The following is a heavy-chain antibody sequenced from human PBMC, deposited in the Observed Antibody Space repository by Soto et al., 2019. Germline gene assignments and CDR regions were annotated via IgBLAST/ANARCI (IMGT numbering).Heavy chain of an antibody. CDR2: INPSVGST. V-gene: IGHV1-46*01. CDR1: GYTFTIYY. CDR3: ARAGYGMDV. J-gene: IGHJ6*02. Sequence: ASVNVSCKASGYTFTIYYMHWVREAPGQGLEWMGIINPSVGSTSYAQKFQGRVTMTRDTSTNTVYMELSSLRSEDTAVYYCARAGYGMDVWGQGTTVTVSS.